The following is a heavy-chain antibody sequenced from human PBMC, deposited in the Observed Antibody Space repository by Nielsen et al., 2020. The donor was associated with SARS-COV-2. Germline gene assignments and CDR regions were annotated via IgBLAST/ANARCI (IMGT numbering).Heavy chain of an antibody. CDR3: ARESVTGTDAFDI. Sequence: GESLKISCAASGFPFSSYSMNWVRQAPGKGLEWVSYISSSSSTIYYADSVKGRFTISRDNAENSLSLQMNSLRAEDTAVYYCARESVTGTDAFDIWGQGTVVTVSS. CDR1: GFPFSSYS. CDR2: ISSSSSTI. V-gene: IGHV3-48*04. J-gene: IGHJ3*02. D-gene: IGHD6-19*01.